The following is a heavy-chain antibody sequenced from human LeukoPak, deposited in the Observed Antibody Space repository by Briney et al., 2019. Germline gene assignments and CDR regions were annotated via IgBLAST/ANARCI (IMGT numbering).Heavy chain of an antibody. V-gene: IGHV3-23*01. CDR2: IRGYNGQT. D-gene: IGHD3-22*01. CDR3: AKNITMMVF. CDR1: GFNFGYND. Sequence: GGSLRLSCAASGFNFGYNDMNWVRQTPGKGLEWVSGIRGYNGQTYYADSVKGRFTISRDKSVDTVYLQMNGLKTEDTAVYYCAKNITMMVFWGQGTLVTVSS. J-gene: IGHJ4*02.